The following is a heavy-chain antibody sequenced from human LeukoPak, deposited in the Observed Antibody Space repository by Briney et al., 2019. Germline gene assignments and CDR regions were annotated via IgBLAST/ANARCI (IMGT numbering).Heavy chain of an antibody. Sequence: PSETLSLTCAVYGGSYSGYYWSWIRQPPGKGLEWIGEINHSGSTNYNPSLKSRVTISVDTSKNQFSLKLSSVTAADTAVYYCARLLQRYYYGMDVWGQGTTVTVSS. D-gene: IGHD3-22*01. J-gene: IGHJ6*02. V-gene: IGHV4-34*01. CDR2: INHSGST. CDR3: ARLLQRYYYGMDV. CDR1: GGSYSGYY.